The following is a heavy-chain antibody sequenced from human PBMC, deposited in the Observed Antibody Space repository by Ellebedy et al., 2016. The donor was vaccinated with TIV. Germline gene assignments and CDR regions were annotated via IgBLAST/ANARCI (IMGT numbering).Heavy chain of an antibody. CDR1: GYTFTSYG. J-gene: IGHJ6*02. CDR2: ISAYNGNT. CDR3: ARVEQWLERDYYCYGMDV. D-gene: IGHD6-19*01. Sequence: ASVKVSXKASGYTFTSYGISWVRQAPGQGLEWMGWISAYNGNTNYAQKLQGRVTMTTDTSTSTAYMELRSLRSDDTAVYYCARVEQWLERDYYCYGMDVWGQGTTVTVSS. V-gene: IGHV1-18*01.